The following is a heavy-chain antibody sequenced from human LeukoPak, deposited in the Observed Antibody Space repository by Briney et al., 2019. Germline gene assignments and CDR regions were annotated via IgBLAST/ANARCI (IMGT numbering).Heavy chain of an antibody. J-gene: IGHJ4*02. D-gene: IGHD3-22*01. Sequence: PGGSLRLSCAASGFTFSSYGMHWVRQAPGKGLEWVSAISGSGGSTYYADSVKGRFTISRDNSKNTLYLQMNSLRAEDTAVYYCAKDPSYYDSSGYPHYYFDYWGQGTLVTVSS. CDR1: GFTFSSYG. CDR2: ISGSGGST. V-gene: IGHV3-23*01. CDR3: AKDPSYYDSSGYPHYYFDY.